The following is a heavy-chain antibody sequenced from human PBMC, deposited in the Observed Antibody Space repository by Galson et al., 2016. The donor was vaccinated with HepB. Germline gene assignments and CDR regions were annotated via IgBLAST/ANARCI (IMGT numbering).Heavy chain of an antibody. D-gene: IGHD2-15*01. J-gene: IGHJ4*02. V-gene: IGHV1-69*13. CDR1: GGTFSSYA. CDR3: AIEYCSRGNCYPTLDS. Sequence: SVKVSCKASGGTFSSYAVTWIRQAPGQGLEWMGGILPMFGTPNFIQKFHDRVTFTADESTNTAYLELRSLKSDDTAVYFCAIEYCSRGNCYPTLDSWGQGTLVTVSS. CDR2: ILPMFGTP.